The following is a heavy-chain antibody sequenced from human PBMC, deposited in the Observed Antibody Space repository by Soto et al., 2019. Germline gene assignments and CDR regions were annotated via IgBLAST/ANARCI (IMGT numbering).Heavy chain of an antibody. J-gene: IGHJ6*02. V-gene: IGHV1-69*06. CDR3: ARGTVPYYYYGMDV. CDR1: GCTFSSYA. Sequence: GASVKVSCKASGCTFSSYAISCVRQAPGQGLEWMGGIIPIFGTANYAQKFQGRVTITADKSTSTAYMELSSLRSEDTAVYYCARGTVPYYYYGMDVWGQGTTVTVSS. CDR2: IIPIFGTA. D-gene: IGHD4-4*01.